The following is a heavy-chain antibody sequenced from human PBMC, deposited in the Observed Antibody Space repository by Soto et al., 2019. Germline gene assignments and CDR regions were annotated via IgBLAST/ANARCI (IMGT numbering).Heavy chain of an antibody. J-gene: IGHJ6*03. CDR3: ARDFCSGGSCYSVSNYMDV. CDR2: INPNSGGT. D-gene: IGHD2-15*01. Sequence: ASVKVSCKASGYTFTGYYMHWVRQAPGQGLEWMGWINPNSGGTNYAQKFQGWVTMTRDTSISTAYMELSRLRSDDTAVYYCARDFCSGGSCYSVSNYMDVWGKGPTATVSS. V-gene: IGHV1-2*04. CDR1: GYTFTGYY.